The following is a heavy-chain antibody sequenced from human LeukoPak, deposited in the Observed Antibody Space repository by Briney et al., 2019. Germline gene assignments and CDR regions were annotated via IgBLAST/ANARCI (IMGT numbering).Heavy chain of an antibody. CDR2: IYHSGST. CDR3: ARDRSEWEPIDY. J-gene: IGHJ4*02. V-gene: IGHV4-38-2*02. CDR1: GYSISSGYY. Sequence: SETLSLTCTVSGYSISSGYYWGWIRQPPGKGLEWIGSIYHSGSTYYNPSLKSRVTISVDTSKNQFSLKLSSVTGADTAVYYCARDRSEWEPIDYWGQGTLVTVSS. D-gene: IGHD1-26*01.